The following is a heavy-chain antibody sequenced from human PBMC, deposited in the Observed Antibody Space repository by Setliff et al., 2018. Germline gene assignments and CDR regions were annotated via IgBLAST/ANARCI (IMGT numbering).Heavy chain of an antibody. D-gene: IGHD7-27*01. J-gene: IGHJ6*03. CDR1: GFSFREYY. CDR2: ISVSGTYI. CDR3: AVIDWGENFYNMDV. V-gene: IGHV3-11*06. Sequence: PGGSLRLSCEASGFSFREYYMSWIRQAPGKGLEWVSYISVSGTYIDYADSVKGRFTISRDNAKNTLYLQISRLGVEDTAVYFCAVIDWGENFYNMDVWGKGTTVTVSS.